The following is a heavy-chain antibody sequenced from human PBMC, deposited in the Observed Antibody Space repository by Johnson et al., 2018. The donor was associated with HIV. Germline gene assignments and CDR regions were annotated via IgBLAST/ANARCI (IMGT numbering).Heavy chain of an antibody. D-gene: IGHD5-18*01. CDR1: GFTFSNCE. CDR3: AKERVTWSSRGDAFDI. V-gene: IGHV3-64*01. Sequence: MQLVESGGDLVQPGKSLRLSCAASGFTFSNCEMHWVRQAPGKGLEYVSGFSDDGETTYYANSVKGRVTISRDNSKATLYLQMGRLRSEDTAVYYCAKERVTWSSRGDAFDIWGQGTMVTVSS. CDR2: FSDDGETT. J-gene: IGHJ3*02.